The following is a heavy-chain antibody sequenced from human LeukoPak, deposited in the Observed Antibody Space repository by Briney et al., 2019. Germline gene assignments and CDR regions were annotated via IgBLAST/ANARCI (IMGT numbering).Heavy chain of an antibody. CDR3: ARDLFGGSYYFDY. CDR2: INWNGGST. V-gene: IGHV3-20*04. D-gene: IGHD1-26*01. CDR1: GCTFDDYG. J-gene: IGHJ4*02. Sequence: GGPLRLSCAASGCTFDDYGMSWVRQAPGKGLEWVSGINWNGGSTGYADSVKGRFTISRDNAKNSLYLQMNSLRAEDTALYYCARDLFGGSYYFDYWGQGTLVTVSS.